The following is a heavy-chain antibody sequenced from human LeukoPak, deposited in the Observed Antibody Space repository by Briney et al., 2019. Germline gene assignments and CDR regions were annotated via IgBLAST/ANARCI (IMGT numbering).Heavy chain of an antibody. CDR2: IYYSGST. J-gene: IGHJ4*02. CDR1: GGSISSSSYY. D-gene: IGHD2-21*01. Sequence: PSETLFLTCTVSGGSISSSSYYWGWIRQPPGKGLEWIGSIYYSGSTYYNPSLKSRVTISVDTSKNQFSLKLSSVTAADTAVYYCARHLPYCGGDCYSGGYFDYWGQGTLVTVSS. CDR3: ARHLPYCGGDCYSGGYFDY. V-gene: IGHV4-39*01.